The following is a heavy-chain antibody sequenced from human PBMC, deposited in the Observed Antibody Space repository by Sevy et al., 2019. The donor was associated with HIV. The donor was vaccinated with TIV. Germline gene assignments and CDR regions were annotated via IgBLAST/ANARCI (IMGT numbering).Heavy chain of an antibody. CDR2: INSDSGVT. CDR1: GYIFTDYY. CDR3: ARLTTKPTSDLYGMDV. V-gene: IGHV1-2*02. D-gene: IGHD4-17*01. J-gene: IGHJ6*02. Sequence: ASVKVSCKASGYIFTDYYIHWVRQAPGQGLEWMAWINSDSGVTNYAQRFQGGVTVTRDTSLSTAYLELSRLKSNDTAIYYCARLTTKPTSDLYGMDVWGQGTTVTVSS.